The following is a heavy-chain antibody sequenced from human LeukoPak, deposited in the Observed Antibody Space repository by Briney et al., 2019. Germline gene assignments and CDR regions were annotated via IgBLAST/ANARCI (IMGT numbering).Heavy chain of an antibody. Sequence: SETLSLTXAVYGGSFSGYYWSWIRQPPGKELEWIGEINHSGSTNYNPSLKSRVTISVDTSKNQFSLKLSSVTAADTAVYYCARLRFLEWLLRYYYYMDVWGKGTTVTVSS. D-gene: IGHD3-3*01. V-gene: IGHV4-34*01. CDR3: ARLRFLEWLLRYYYYMDV. J-gene: IGHJ6*03. CDR1: GGSFSGYY. CDR2: INHSGST.